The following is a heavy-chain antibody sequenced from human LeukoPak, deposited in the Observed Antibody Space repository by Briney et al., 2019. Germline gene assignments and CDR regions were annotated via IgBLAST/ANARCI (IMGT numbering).Heavy chain of an antibody. CDR2: ISGSGGST. V-gene: IGHV3-23*01. Sequence: GGSLRLSCAASGFTFSSYAMSWVRQAPGKGLEWVSAISGSGGSTYYADSVKGRFTISRDNSKNTLYLQMNSLRAEDTAVYYCAKDQELHDILTGSIDYWGQGTLVTVSS. CDR3: AKDQELHDILTGSIDY. CDR1: GFTFSSYA. D-gene: IGHD3-9*01. J-gene: IGHJ4*02.